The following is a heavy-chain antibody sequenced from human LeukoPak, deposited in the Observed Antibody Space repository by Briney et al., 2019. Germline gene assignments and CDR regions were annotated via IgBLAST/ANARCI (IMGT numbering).Heavy chain of an antibody. CDR2: INHSGIT. D-gene: IGHD1-26*01. CDR3: ARGGGGAKDVYFDY. V-gene: IGHV4-34*01. CDR1: GDSFSCHF. Sequence: SDTLSLTCAVSGDSFSCHFWTWLRPSPGKALEWIGEINHSGITNYNPSLKSRVTMSVDTTRKRFSLRLTSESAADTGVYYCARGGGGAKDVYFDYWGQGSLVTVSS. J-gene: IGHJ4*02.